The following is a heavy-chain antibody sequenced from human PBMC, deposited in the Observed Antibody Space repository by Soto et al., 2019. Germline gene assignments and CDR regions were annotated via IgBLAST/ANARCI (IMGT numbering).Heavy chain of an antibody. CDR1: GYTFTSYY. V-gene: IGHV1-46*01. CDR3: ARDRSGSCYYVY. Sequence: ASVKVSCKASGYTFTSYYMHWVRQAPGQGLEWMGIINPSGGSTNYAQKFQGRVTMTRDTSTSTVYMELSSLRSDDTAVYYCARDRSGSCYYVYWGQGTLVTVSS. D-gene: IGHD2-2*01. CDR2: INPSGGST. J-gene: IGHJ4*02.